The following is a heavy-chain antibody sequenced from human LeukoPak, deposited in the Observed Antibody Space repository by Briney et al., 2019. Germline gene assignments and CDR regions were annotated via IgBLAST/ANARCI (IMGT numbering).Heavy chain of an antibody. CDR1: GFTFSDYY. D-gene: IGHD3-10*01. J-gene: IGHJ5*02. Sequence: GGSLRLSCAASGFTFSDYYMSWLGQARGKGLEWVSYISSSGSTIYYADSVKGRFTISRDNAKNSLYLQMNSLRAEDTAVYYCARGPRTYYYGSGSSVYYWFDPWGQGTLVTVSS. CDR3: ARGPRTYYYGSGSSVYYWFDP. V-gene: IGHV3-11*04. CDR2: ISSSGSTI.